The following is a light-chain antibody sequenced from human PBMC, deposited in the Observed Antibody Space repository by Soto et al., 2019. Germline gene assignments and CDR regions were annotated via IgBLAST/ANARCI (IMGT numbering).Light chain of an antibody. CDR3: QVWHSSSDQVV. CDR1: NIGSKS. J-gene: IGLJ3*02. V-gene: IGLV3-21*04. CDR2: YDS. Sequence: SYELTQPPSVSVAPGKTARITCGGNNIGSKSVHWYQQKPGQAPVLVIYYDSDRPSGIPERFSGSNSGNTATLTISRVEAGDEADYYCQVWHSSSDQVVFGGGTKLPS.